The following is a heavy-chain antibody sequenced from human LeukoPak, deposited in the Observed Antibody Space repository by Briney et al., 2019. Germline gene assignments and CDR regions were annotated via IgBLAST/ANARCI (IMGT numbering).Heavy chain of an antibody. Sequence: PGRSLRLSCAASGFTFSSYAMHWVRQAPGKGLEWVAVISYDGSNKYYADSVKGRLTISRDNSKNTLYLQMNSLRAEDTAVYYCARGGFYYGMDVWGQGTTVTVSS. J-gene: IGHJ6*02. CDR2: ISYDGSNK. CDR3: ARGGFYYGMDV. CDR1: GFTFSSYA. V-gene: IGHV3-30-3*01.